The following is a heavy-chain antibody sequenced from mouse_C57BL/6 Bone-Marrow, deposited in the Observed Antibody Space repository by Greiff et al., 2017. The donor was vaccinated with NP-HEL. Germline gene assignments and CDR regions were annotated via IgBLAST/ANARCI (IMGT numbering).Heavy chain of an antibody. CDR1: GYAFSSYW. Sequence: QVQLQQSGAELVKPGASVKISCKASGYAFSSYWMNWVKQRPGKGLEWIGQIYPGDGDTNYNGKFKGKATLTADTSSSTAYMQLSSLTSEDSAVYFCARRYGYCAFDYWGQGTTLTVSS. CDR3: ARRYGYCAFDY. J-gene: IGHJ2*01. D-gene: IGHD2-2*01. V-gene: IGHV1-80*01. CDR2: IYPGDGDT.